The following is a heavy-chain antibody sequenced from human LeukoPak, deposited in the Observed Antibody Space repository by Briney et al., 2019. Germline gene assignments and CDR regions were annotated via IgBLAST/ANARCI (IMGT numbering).Heavy chain of an antibody. Sequence: QPGGSLRLSCAASGFTFSSYWMHWVRQAPGKGLVWVSRINSDGSSTSYADSVKGRFTISRDNAKNTLYLQMNSLRAEDTAVYYCARGYRDEYYYGSGSYYTYYYGMDVWGKGTTVTVSS. V-gene: IGHV3-74*01. CDR2: INSDGSST. CDR3: ARGYRDEYYYGSGSYYTYYYGMDV. CDR1: GFTFSSYW. D-gene: IGHD3-10*01. J-gene: IGHJ6*04.